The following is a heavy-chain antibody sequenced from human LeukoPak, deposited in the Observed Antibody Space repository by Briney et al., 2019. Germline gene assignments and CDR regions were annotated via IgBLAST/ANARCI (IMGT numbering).Heavy chain of an antibody. J-gene: IGHJ4*02. CDR3: ARSTWHSSGYYRSPDY. V-gene: IGHV4-39*01. CDR1: GGSISSSSYY. Sequence: SETLSLTCSVSGGSISSSSYYWGWIRQPPGKGLEWIGSMYYSGSTYYNPSLKSRVTISVDTSKNQFSLKLSSVTAADTAVYYCARSTWHSSGYYRSPDYWGQGTLVTVSS. D-gene: IGHD3-22*01. CDR2: MYYSGST.